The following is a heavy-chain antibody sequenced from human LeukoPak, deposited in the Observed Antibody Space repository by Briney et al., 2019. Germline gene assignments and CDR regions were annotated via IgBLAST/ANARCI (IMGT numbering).Heavy chain of an antibody. CDR3: ARHGGDGYNYFIY. CDR2: IYDSGST. Sequence: SETLSLTCAASGGSISYYYWSWIRQPPGKGLEWIGYIYDSGSTNYNPSLKSRVTISLDTSKNQFSLKLSSVTAADTAIYYCARHGGDGYNYFIYWGQGTLVTVSS. CDR1: GGSISYYY. V-gene: IGHV4-59*08. D-gene: IGHD5-24*01. J-gene: IGHJ4*02.